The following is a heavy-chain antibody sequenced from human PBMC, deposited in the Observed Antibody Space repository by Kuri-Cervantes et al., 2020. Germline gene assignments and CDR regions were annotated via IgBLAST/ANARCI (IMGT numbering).Heavy chain of an antibody. CDR2: IKPDGSEK. CDR1: GFKFKNYW. CDR3: ARGHYGMDV. V-gene: IGHV3-7*01. Sequence: GESLKISCAASGFKFKNYWMTWVRQAPGKGLEWAASIKPDGSEKYYVDSVKGRFTISRDNAKNLLFVQMNSLRVEDTAVYFCARGHYGMDVWGQGTTVTVSS. J-gene: IGHJ6*02.